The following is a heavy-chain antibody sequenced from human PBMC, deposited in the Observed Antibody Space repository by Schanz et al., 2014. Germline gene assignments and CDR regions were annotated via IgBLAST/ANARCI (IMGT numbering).Heavy chain of an antibody. CDR3: AKDFTGSGIFFNS. Sequence: EVQLLESGGGLVQPGGSLRLSCAASGFTFSYYSLNWVRQAPGKGLEWVSAISGSGDNTFYADSVRGRFTISRDNSRNTLYLQMNSLRAEDTAVYYCAKDFTGSGIFFNSWGQGTLVSVSS. CDR1: GFTFSYYS. V-gene: IGHV3-23*01. CDR2: ISGSGDNT. J-gene: IGHJ5*01. D-gene: IGHD3-10*01.